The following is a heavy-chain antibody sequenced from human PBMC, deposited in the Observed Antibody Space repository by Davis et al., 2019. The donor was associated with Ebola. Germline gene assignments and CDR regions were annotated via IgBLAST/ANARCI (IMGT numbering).Heavy chain of an antibody. Sequence: GESLKISCAASGFTFSSYGMHWVRQAPGKGLEWVAVISYDGSNKYYADSVKGRFTISRDNAKNSLYLQMNSLRAEDTAVYYCARDSEDIVVVVAAMGFDYWGQGTLVTVSS. CDR3: ARDSEDIVVVVAAMGFDY. CDR1: GFTFSSYG. J-gene: IGHJ4*02. CDR2: ISYDGSNK. D-gene: IGHD2-15*01. V-gene: IGHV3-30*03.